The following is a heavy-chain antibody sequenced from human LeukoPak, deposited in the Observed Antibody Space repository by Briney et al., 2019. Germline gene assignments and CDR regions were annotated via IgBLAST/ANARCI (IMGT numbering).Heavy chain of an antibody. D-gene: IGHD6-13*01. CDR1: GFPFSSYS. CDR3: ARGVSTWYRIDY. V-gene: IGHV3-30*01. CDR2: LSYDGSIK. Sequence: GRSLRLSCVASGFPFSSYSFHWVRQAPGEGLEWVALLSYDGSIKHYADSVKGRFTLSRDNSKSSVYQQMDSLKADDTAVYYCARGVSTWYRIDYWGQGTLVTVSS. J-gene: IGHJ4*02.